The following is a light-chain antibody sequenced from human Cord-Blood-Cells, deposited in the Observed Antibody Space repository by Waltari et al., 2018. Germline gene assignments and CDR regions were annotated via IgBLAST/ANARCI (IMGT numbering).Light chain of an antibody. V-gene: IGKV3-15*01. J-gene: IGKJ1*01. Sequence: EIVMTQSPATLSVSPGERATLSCRASQSVSSNLAWYQQKPGQAPRLLIYGASTRANGNPARFSGSGSGTEFTLTISSLQSEDFAVYYCQQYNNWPQTFGQGTKVEIK. CDR3: QQYNNWPQT. CDR1: QSVSSN. CDR2: GAS.